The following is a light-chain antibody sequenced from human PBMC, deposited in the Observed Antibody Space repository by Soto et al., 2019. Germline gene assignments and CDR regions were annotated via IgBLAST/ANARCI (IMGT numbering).Light chain of an antibody. V-gene: IGKV3-11*01. Sequence: EIVLTQSPATLSLFPGERATLSCRASQSVSRYLAWYQQKPGQAPMLLIYDASNRASGIPARFSGSGSGTDFTLTINSLEPEVVAVYYCQQRSNWPSFGQGTKLEIK. CDR2: DAS. CDR1: QSVSRY. CDR3: QQRSNWPS. J-gene: IGKJ2*03.